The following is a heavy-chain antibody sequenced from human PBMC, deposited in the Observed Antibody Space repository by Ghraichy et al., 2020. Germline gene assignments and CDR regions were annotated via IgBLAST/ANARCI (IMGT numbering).Heavy chain of an antibody. V-gene: IGHV3-23*01. CDR2: VSASGMRT. CDR1: GLTFSNFA. Sequence: GGSLRLSCEASGLTFSNFAMSWVRQAPGMGLEWVSGVSASGMRTYYAESVKGRFTISRDNSKSTLYLEMNSLRAEDTAIYYCGKDPNGDYVGGFDFWGQGTMVTVSS. D-gene: IGHD4-17*01. CDR3: GKDPNGDYVGGFDF. J-gene: IGHJ3*01.